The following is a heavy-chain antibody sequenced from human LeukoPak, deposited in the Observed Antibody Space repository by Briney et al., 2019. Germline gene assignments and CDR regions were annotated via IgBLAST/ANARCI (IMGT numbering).Heavy chain of an antibody. CDR2: IIPIFGTA. D-gene: IGHD6-6*01. V-gene: IGHV1-69*05. CDR1: GGTFSNYA. Sequence: SVKVSCXASGGTFSNYAISWVRQARGQGLEWMGGIIPIFGTANYAQKFQGRVTITTDESTSTAYMELSSLRSEDTAVYYCARGAARLDAFDIWGQGTMVTVSS. CDR3: ARGAARLDAFDI. J-gene: IGHJ3*02.